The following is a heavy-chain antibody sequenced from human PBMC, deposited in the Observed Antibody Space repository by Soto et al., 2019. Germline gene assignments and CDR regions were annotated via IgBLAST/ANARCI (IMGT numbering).Heavy chain of an antibody. CDR1: GYTFSTYS. D-gene: IGHD1-1*01. Sequence: ASVKVSCKASGYTFSTYSLHWVRQAPGQGLEWMGWINGGNGHTRYSQKFKDRVTISRDTPASTAYMELSGLRSEDTAVYYCARGKGMEENYYYYGMDVWGQGTTVTVSS. CDR2: INGGNGHT. V-gene: IGHV1-3*01. J-gene: IGHJ6*02. CDR3: ARGKGMEENYYYYGMDV.